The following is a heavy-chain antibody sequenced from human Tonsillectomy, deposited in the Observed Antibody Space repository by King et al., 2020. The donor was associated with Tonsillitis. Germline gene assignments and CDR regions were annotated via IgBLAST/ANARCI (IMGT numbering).Heavy chain of an antibody. J-gene: IGHJ4*02. CDR3: ARLDDRRGYRPFDS. V-gene: IGHV4-39*02. CDR1: GGSISSGVYY. D-gene: IGHD3-22*01. CDR2: LHYSGST. Sequence: QLQESGPRLVKPSETLSLTCTVSGGSISSGVYYWGWIRQPPGKGLEWIGNLHYSGSTYYNPSLKSRVTISVDASKKFFSLELSSVTAADTAVYYCARLDDRRGYRPFDSWGQGILVIVSS.